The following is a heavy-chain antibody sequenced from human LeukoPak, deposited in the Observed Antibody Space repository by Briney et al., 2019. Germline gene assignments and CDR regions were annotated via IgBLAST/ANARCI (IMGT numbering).Heavy chain of an antibody. CDR1: GGSFSGYY. D-gene: IGHD1-1*01. J-gene: IGHJ4*02. CDR3: ARGMSTGYFDY. CDR2: INHSGST. Sequence: SETLSLTCAVYGGSFSGYYWSWIRQPPGKGLEWIGEINHSGSTNYNPSLKSRVTISVDTSKNQFSLKLSSVTAADTAVYYCARGMSTGYFDYWGQGTLVTVSS. V-gene: IGHV4-34*01.